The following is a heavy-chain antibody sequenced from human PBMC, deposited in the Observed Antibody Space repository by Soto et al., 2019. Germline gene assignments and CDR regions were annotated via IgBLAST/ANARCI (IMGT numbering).Heavy chain of an antibody. CDR3: VRDHIWSFDY. Sequence: GGSLRLSCAASGFTFSSYTMNWVRQAPGKGLEWVSYISLSGSDMYYAGSVKGRFTISRDNAKNSLSLQMSSLRAEDTAVYYCVRDHIWSFDYWGQGTPVPV. D-gene: IGHD3-10*01. CDR2: ISLSGSDM. CDR1: GFTFSSYT. J-gene: IGHJ4*02. V-gene: IGHV3-48*01.